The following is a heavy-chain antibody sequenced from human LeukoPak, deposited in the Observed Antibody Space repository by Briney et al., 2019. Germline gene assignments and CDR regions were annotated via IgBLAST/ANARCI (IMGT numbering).Heavy chain of an antibody. Sequence: GGSLRLSCAASGFTFSSYWMSWVRQAPGKGLEWVANIKQDGSEKYYVDSVKGRFTISRDNAKNSLYLQMNSLRAEDTAVYYCARGSIVGAPDAFDIWAQGTMVTVSS. CDR3: ARGSIVGAPDAFDI. D-gene: IGHD1-26*01. CDR2: IKQDGSEK. CDR1: GFTFSSYW. J-gene: IGHJ3*02. V-gene: IGHV3-7*03.